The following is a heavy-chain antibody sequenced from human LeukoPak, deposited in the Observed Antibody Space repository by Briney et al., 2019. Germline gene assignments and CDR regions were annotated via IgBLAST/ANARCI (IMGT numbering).Heavy chain of an antibody. CDR2: VKGDGRTT. D-gene: IGHD5-18*01. V-gene: IGHV3-74*01. CDR1: GLTFSDFW. Sequence: QPGGSPRLSCAASGLTFSDFWMHWVRQPPGKGLVWVVLVKGDGRTTIYADSVKGRFTISRDNAKNTLYLQMNSLRADDSGVYYCATGHSYGYDYWGQGVLVTVSS. J-gene: IGHJ4*02. CDR3: ATGHSYGYDY.